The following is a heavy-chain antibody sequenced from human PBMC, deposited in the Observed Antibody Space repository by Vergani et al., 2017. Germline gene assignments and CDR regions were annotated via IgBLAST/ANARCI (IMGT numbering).Heavy chain of an antibody. CDR3: ATKSCGTPGCQIGYFRE. CDR2: ISYDGKQK. V-gene: IGHV3-30*03. D-gene: IGHD1-1*01. J-gene: IGHJ1*01. Sequence: QVHLVESGGGVVQPGRSLRLSCVVSGFTPSYFGMHWVRQAPGKGLEWVAVISYDGKQKYYVDSVKGRFTISRDNSKSTLYLQMNSLRTEDTDVYYCATKSCGTPGCQIGYFREWGQGTLVTVSS. CDR1: GFTPSYFG.